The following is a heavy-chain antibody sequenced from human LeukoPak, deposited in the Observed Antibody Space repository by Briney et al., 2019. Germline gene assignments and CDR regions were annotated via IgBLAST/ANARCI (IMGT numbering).Heavy chain of an antibody. CDR1: GFNFDRYT. CDR3: AKELDTMFFDY. J-gene: IGHJ4*02. D-gene: IGHD3-10*02. Sequence: QSGGSLRLSCATSGFNFDRYTIHRVRQAPGKGLEWVSLAGWAGGTTFYPDSVRGRFTISRDSGRKSVYLQMNSLTTDDTAFYFCAKELDTMFFDYWGQGALVTVSS. CDR2: AGWAGGTT. V-gene: IGHV3-43*01.